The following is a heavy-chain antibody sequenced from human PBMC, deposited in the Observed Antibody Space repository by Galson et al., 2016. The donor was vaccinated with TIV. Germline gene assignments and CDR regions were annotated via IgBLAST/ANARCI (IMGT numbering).Heavy chain of an antibody. Sequence: SLRLSCAASGFTFITNDMSWVRQAPGKGLEWVSGINRNGGHTAYADSVKGRFTISRDNTKNSLYPQMNSLRAEDTAFYFCARDEMTTISGHPDNWGQGTLVTVSS. CDR1: GFTFITND. D-gene: IGHD5-24*01. CDR2: INRNGGHT. J-gene: IGHJ4*02. CDR3: ARDEMTTISGHPDN. V-gene: IGHV3-20*04.